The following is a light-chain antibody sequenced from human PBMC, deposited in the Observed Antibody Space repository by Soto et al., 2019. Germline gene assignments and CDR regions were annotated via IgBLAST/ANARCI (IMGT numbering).Light chain of an antibody. V-gene: IGLV2-8*01. J-gene: IGLJ2*01. CDR2: EVS. CDR3: NSYAGSNIVV. CDR1: SSDVGGYNY. Sequence: QSALTQPPSASGSPGQSVTISCTGTSSDVGGYNYVSWYQQCPGKAPKLMIYEVSKRPSGVPDRFSGSKSGNTASLTVSGLQADDEADYYCNSYAGSNIVVFGGGTKLTVL.